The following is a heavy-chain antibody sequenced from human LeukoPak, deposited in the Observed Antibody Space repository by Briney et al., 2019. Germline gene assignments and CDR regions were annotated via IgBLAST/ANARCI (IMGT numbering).Heavy chain of an antibody. D-gene: IGHD2-15*01. Sequence: GGSLRLSCAASGFSVSSHYMSWVRQAPGRELEWVAVMYTGGDTYYAESVKGRFTISRDSTKNTVDLQMNSLRAEDTALYHCARSYCSGGNCYTSFGAFDIWGQGTMVTVSS. CDR1: GFSVSSHY. J-gene: IGHJ3*02. CDR2: MYTGGDT. CDR3: ARSYCSGGNCYTSFGAFDI. V-gene: IGHV3-53*01.